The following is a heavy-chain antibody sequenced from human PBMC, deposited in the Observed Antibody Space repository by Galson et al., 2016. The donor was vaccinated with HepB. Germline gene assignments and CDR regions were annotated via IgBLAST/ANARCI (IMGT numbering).Heavy chain of an antibody. J-gene: IGHJ4*02. CDR2: IYYTGTT. Sequence: ETLSLTCTVSSGSIGTYYWNWIRQPPGKGLEWIGYIYYTGTTSYNPSLKSRVTISVDTSKNQFSLRLNSVTAADTAVYYCARDLSGSWTGGFDIWGQGTPVTVSS. CDR3: ARDLSGSWTGGFDI. V-gene: IGHV4-59*01. CDR1: SGSIGTYY. D-gene: IGHD6-13*01.